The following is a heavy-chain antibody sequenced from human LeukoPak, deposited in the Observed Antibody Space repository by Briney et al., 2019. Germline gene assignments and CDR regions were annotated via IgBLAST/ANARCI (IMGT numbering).Heavy chain of an antibody. CDR1: DGTFSSYA. D-gene: IGHD2-15*01. Sequence: GSSVKVSCKSSDGTFSSYAISWVRQAPGQGLEWMGGIIPIFGTANYAQKFQGRVTITADESTSTAYMELSSLRSEDTAVYYCAREVEEYCSGGSCYGAHYWGQGTLVTVSS. CDR2: IIPIFGTA. J-gene: IGHJ4*02. V-gene: IGHV1-69*01. CDR3: AREVEEYCSGGSCYGAHY.